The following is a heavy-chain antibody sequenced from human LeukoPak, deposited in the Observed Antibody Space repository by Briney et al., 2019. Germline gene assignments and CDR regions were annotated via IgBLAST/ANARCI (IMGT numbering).Heavy chain of an antibody. CDR3: ARDVWYYDKAFDI. CDR2: IYYSGTT. D-gene: IGHD3-22*01. J-gene: IGHJ3*02. V-gene: IGHV4-59*01. Sequence: PSETLSLTCTVSGGSISSYYWSWIRQPPGKGLEWIGYIYYSGTTYYDPSLKSRVTISVDTSKNQFSLRLYSVTAADTAVYYCARDVWYYDKAFDIWGQGTMVTVSS. CDR1: GGSISSYY.